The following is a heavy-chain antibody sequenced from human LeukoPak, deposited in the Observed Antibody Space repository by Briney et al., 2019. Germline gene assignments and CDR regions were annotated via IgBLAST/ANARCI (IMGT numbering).Heavy chain of an antibody. CDR1: GGSISSSSYY. CDR2: IYYSGST. D-gene: IGHD6-19*01. V-gene: IGHV4-39*07. J-gene: IGHJ6*03. CDR3: ARARSGWHYYYYYYMDV. Sequence: PSETLSLTCTVSGGSISSSSYYWGWIRQPPGKGLEWIGSIYYSGSTYYNPSLKSRVTISVDTSKNQFSLKLSSVTAADTAVYYCARARSGWHYYYYYYMDVWGKGTTVTVSS.